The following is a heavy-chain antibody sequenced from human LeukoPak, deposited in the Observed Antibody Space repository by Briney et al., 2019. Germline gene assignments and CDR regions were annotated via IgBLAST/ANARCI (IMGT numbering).Heavy chain of an antibody. CDR2: ISSSSSYI. CDR3: AKDLVSSSCFDY. V-gene: IGHV3-21*01. CDR1: GFTFSSYS. Sequence: GGSLRLSCAASGFTFSSYSMNWVRQAPGKGLEWVSSISSSSSYIYYADSVKGRFTISRDNAKNSLYLQMNSLRAEDTAVYYCAKDLVSSSCFDYWGQGTLVTVSS. J-gene: IGHJ4*02. D-gene: IGHD6-13*01.